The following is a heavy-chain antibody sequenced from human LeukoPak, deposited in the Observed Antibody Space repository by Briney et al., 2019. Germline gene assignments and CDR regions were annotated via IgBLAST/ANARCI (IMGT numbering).Heavy chain of an antibody. CDR2: ISGSGGST. V-gene: IGHV3-23*01. J-gene: IGHJ4*02. D-gene: IGHD2-15*01. CDR3: ASGRKLVVVVAGFRY. CDR1: GFTFSSYA. Sequence: PGGSLRLSCAASGFTFSSYAMSWVRQAPGKGLEWVSAISGSGGSTYYADSVKGRFTISRDNSKNTLYLQMNSLRAEDTAVYYCASGRKLVVVVAGFRYWGQGTLVTVSS.